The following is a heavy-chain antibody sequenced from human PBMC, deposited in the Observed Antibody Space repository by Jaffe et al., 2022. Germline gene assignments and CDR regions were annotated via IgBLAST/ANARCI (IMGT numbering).Heavy chain of an antibody. CDR1: GFTFSNYW. J-gene: IGHJ4*02. D-gene: IGHD4-17*01. CDR3: ARGRYGGVTDGAYYLDY. V-gene: IGHV3-7*05. Sequence: EVKLVESGGDLVQPGGSLRLSCAVSGFTFSNYWMTWVRQTPGKGLEWVANINQDGSDKYSVDSLRGRFAISRDNAENSLYLQMSSLRADDTALYYCARGRYGGVTDGAYYLDYWGRGTLVTVSS. CDR2: INQDGSDK.